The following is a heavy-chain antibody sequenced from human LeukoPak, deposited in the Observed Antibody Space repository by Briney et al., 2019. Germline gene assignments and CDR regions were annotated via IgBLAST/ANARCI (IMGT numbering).Heavy chain of an antibody. D-gene: IGHD2-8*01. J-gene: IGHJ6*02. CDR1: GGSFSGYY. V-gene: IGHV4-34*01. CDR2: INHSGST. CDR3: ARGCTNGVCYPYYYYYGMDV. Sequence: SETLCLTCAVYGGSFSGYYWSWIRQPPGKGLEWIGEINHSGSTNYNPSLKSRVTISVDTSKNQFSLKLSSVTAADTAVYYCARGCTNGVCYPYYYYYGMDVWGQGTTVPVSS.